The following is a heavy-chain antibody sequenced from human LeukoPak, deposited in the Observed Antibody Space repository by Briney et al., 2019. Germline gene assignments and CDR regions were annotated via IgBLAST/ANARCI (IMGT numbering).Heavy chain of an antibody. J-gene: IGHJ4*02. Sequence: GGSLRLSCAASGIIFSRFWMSWVRQAPGKGLQWVANINQDGSEKHYVDSVKGRFTISRDNAENSLCLQMNSLRAEDTAVYYCASGGHLDYWGQGALVTVAS. CDR2: INQDGSEK. D-gene: IGHD3-16*01. CDR3: ASGGHLDY. CDR1: GIIFSRFW. V-gene: IGHV3-7*03.